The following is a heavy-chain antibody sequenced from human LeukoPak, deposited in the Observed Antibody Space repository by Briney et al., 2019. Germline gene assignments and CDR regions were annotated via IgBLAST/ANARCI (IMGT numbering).Heavy chain of an antibody. Sequence: SETLSLTCTVSGGSITSYYWSWIRQPPGKGLEWIGYIYYSGSTNYNPSLKSRATISVDTSKNQFSLKLSSVTAADTAVYYCARGVEYSSSSGLGYWGQGTLVTASS. J-gene: IGHJ4*02. V-gene: IGHV4-59*01. CDR2: IYYSGST. D-gene: IGHD6-6*01. CDR1: GGSITSYY. CDR3: ARGVEYSSSSGLGY.